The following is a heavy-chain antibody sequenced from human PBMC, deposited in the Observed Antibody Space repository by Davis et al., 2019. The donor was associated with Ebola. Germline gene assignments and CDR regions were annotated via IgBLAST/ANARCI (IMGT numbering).Heavy chain of an antibody. J-gene: IGHJ6*02. V-gene: IGHV1-69*13. Sequence: SVKVSCKASGGTFSTYPISWVRQAPGQGLEWMGGIIPMFGTANYAQKFQGRLTITADESTSTAYIELRSLRSEDTAVYYCARVSACDSTSCYDYYYGVDVWGQGTTVTVSS. CDR2: IIPMFGTA. CDR3: ARVSACDSTSCYDYYYGVDV. D-gene: IGHD2-2*01. CDR1: GGTFSTYP.